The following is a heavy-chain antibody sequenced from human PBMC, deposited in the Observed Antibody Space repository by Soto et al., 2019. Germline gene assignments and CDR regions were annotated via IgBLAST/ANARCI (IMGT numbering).Heavy chain of an antibody. D-gene: IGHD3-10*01. Sequence: GASVKVSCKASGYTFTIYGINWVRQAPGQGLEWMGWISPDNGNTNYAQKLQGRVTITRDTSASTAYMELSSLRSEDTAVYYCARDDQWFGERTFDYWGQGTLVTVSS. CDR1: GYTFTIYG. J-gene: IGHJ4*02. V-gene: IGHV1-18*01. CDR3: ARDDQWFGERTFDY. CDR2: ISPDNGNT.